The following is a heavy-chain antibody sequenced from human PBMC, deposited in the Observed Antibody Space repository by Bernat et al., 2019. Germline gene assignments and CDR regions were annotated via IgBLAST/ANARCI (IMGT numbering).Heavy chain of an antibody. Sequence: QVQLVESGGGVVQPGRSLRLSCAASGFTFSSYGMHWVRQAPGKGLEWVAVISYDGSNKYYADSVKGRFTISRDNSKNTLYLQMNSLRAEDTAVYYCAKDKSVGQSSYFDYWGQGTLVTVSS. CDR1: GFTFSSYG. V-gene: IGHV3-30*18. D-gene: IGHD2-2*01. CDR3: AKDKSVGQSSYFDY. CDR2: ISYDGSNK. J-gene: IGHJ4*02.